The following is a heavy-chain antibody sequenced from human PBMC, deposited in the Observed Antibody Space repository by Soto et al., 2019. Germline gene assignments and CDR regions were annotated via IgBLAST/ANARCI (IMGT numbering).Heavy chain of an antibody. V-gene: IGHV3-23*01. CDR1: GFTFSSYA. J-gene: IGHJ3*02. Sequence: SGGSLRLSCAASGFTFSSYAMSWVRQAPGKGLEWVSAISGSGGSTYYADSVKGRFTISRDNSKNTLYLQMNSLRAEDTAVYYRAKDRSPRITFFGGVKIGYDVFDIWGQGTMVTASS. D-gene: IGHD3-3*01. CDR2: ISGSGGST. CDR3: AKDRSPRITFFGGVKIGYDVFDI.